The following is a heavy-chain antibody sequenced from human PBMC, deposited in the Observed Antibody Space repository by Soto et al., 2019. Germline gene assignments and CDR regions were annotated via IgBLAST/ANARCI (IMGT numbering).Heavy chain of an antibody. D-gene: IGHD4-17*01. J-gene: IGHJ6*03. Sequence: QVQLVQSGAEVKKPGSSVKVSCKASGDTFSNHTISWVRQAPGQGLEWMGRIIPMLGVANYAQKFQGRVTITADKSTSTAYMELSSLRSADTAVYYCVRVAEMGTVTKGYYYYMDVWGKGTTVTDSS. V-gene: IGHV1-69*04. CDR3: VRVAEMGTVTKGYYYYMDV. CDR1: GDTFSNHT. CDR2: IIPMLGVA.